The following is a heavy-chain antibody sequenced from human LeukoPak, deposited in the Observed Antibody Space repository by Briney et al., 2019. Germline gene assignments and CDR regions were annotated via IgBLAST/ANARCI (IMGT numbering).Heavy chain of an antibody. CDR3: ARELPREVTLDY. CDR2: IFTDGTTT. Sequence: GGSLRLSCVASEFNFFSYGMQWVRQAPGKGLVWVSRIFTDGTTTSYADSVKGRFTISRDSAKNTLYLQMNSLRAEDTAVYYCARELPREVTLDYWGQGTLVTVSP. D-gene: IGHD2-21*02. J-gene: IGHJ4*01. V-gene: IGHV3-74*01. CDR1: EFNFFSYG.